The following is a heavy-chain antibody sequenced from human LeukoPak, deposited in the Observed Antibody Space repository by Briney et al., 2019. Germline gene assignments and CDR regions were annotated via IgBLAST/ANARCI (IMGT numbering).Heavy chain of an antibody. CDR3: ARHVSGYYDILTGYYNGQYNGFDP. D-gene: IGHD3-9*01. J-gene: IGHJ5*02. CDR2: IYYSGSN. V-gene: IGHV4-59*08. Sequence: QTRSPASPVEGRSVSSYYWRWVPQHPGKGLEGIGYIYYSGSNNYNPPLRVRVTISVDTSKDHFALKMSSVTAADTAVYYCARHVSGYYDILTGYYNGQYNGFDPWGQGTMVTVSS. CDR1: GRSVSSYY.